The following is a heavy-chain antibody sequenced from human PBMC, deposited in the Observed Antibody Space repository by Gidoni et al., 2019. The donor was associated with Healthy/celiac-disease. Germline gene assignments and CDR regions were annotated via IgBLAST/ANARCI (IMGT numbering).Heavy chain of an antibody. CDR3: ARGIHCSGGSCYSGFDY. J-gene: IGHJ4*02. Sequence: QVQLQQWGAGLLTPSETLSLTCAVYGGSFSGYYWSWIRQPPGKGLEWIGEINHSGSTNYNPSLKSRVTISVDTSKNQFSLKLSSVTAADTAVYYCARGIHCSGGSCYSGFDYWGQGTLVTVSS. D-gene: IGHD2-15*01. V-gene: IGHV4-34*01. CDR2: INHSGST. CDR1: GGSFSGYY.